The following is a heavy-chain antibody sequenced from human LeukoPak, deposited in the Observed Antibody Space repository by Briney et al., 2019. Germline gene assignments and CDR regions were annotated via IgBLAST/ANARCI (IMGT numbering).Heavy chain of an antibody. CDR2: IYYSGST. D-gene: IGHD6-6*01. J-gene: IGHJ4*02. CDR3: ARGVEYSSSSGLGY. CDR1: GGSISSYY. Sequence: PETLSLTCTVSGGSISSYYWSWIRQPPGKGLEWIGYIYYSGSTNYNPSLKSRVTISVDTSKNQFSLKLSSVTAADTALYYCARGVEYSSSSGLGYWGQRTLVTVSS. V-gene: IGHV4-59*01.